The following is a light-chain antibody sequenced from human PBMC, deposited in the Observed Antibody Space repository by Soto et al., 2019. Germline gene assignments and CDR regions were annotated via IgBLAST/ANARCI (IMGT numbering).Light chain of an antibody. Sequence: EFVLTQSPGTLSPSPGERVTLSCRASQSVSSSYLAWYQQKPGQAPRLLLYGASTRATGIPVRFSGSGFGTEFTLTISSLQSEDFAVYYCQQYKNWPLFGQGTRLEIK. J-gene: IGKJ5*01. V-gene: IGKV3-15*01. CDR1: QSVSSSY. CDR3: QQYKNWPL. CDR2: GAS.